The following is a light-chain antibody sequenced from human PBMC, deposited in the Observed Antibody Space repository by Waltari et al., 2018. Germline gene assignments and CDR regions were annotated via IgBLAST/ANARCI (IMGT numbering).Light chain of an antibody. Sequence: DIVMTQSPATLSVSPGERANLSCRASQSVANNLAWYQQKRGQAPRLLIYAASIRATGIPARFFGSGSGTEVTLTISSLQSEDSAVYYCQQSNNWPQTFGQGTKVEIK. V-gene: IGKV3-15*01. CDR2: AAS. CDR3: QQSNNWPQT. J-gene: IGKJ1*01. CDR1: QSVANN.